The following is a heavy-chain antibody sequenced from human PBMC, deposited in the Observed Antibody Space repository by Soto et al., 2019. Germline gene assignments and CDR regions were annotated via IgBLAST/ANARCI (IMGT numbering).Heavy chain of an antibody. CDR3: ARELMTTVTYFDY. V-gene: IGHV3-72*01. Sequence: EVQLVESGGGLVQPGGSLRLSCAASGFTFSDHYIDWVRQAPWKVLEWVGRTRNKANSYTTEYAASVKGRFTISRDDSTNSLYLQMNRLKTEDTAMYYCARELMTTVTYFDYWGQGTLVTVSS. J-gene: IGHJ4*02. CDR1: GFTFSDHY. D-gene: IGHD4-17*01. CDR2: TRNKANSYTT.